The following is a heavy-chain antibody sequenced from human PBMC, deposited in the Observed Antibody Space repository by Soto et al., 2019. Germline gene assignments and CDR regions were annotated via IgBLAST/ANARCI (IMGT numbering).Heavy chain of an antibody. CDR2: ISYSGST. V-gene: IGHV4-30-4*01. Sequence: SETLSLTCSISGASISSDDYYWSWFRQPPGKGLEWIGYISYSGSTYYNPSLKSRITISVDTSKTQFSLILSSVTAADTAVFYCAREVNNYYGMDVWGQGATVTVSS. CDR3: AREVNNYYGMDV. J-gene: IGHJ6*02. CDR1: GASISSDDYY.